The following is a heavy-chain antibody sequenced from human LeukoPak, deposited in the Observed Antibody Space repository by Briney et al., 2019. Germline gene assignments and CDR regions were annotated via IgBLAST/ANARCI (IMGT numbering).Heavy chain of an antibody. Sequence: GGSLRLSCAASGFTFSDYCMTWIRQAPGKGLDWVSYISSSGSTIYHADSVKGRFTISRDNANNSLYLQMNSLGAEDTAVYYCAGGASHYYGMDVWGHGTTVTVSS. V-gene: IGHV3-11*01. CDR2: ISSSGSTI. CDR1: GFTFSDYC. CDR3: AGGASHYYGMDV. J-gene: IGHJ6*02.